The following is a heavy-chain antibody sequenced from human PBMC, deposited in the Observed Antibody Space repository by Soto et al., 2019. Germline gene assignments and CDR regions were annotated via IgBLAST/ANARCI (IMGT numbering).Heavy chain of an antibody. CDR2: ISGFNGNK. CDR1: GDTLSNFA. CDR3: ARGGRRTPFDY. J-gene: IGHJ4*02. V-gene: IGHV1-18*01. Sequence: ASVKVSCKASGDTLSNFAVSWVRQAPGQGPEWMGWISGFNGNKNYAQKLQDRVTMTTDTSTNTAYMELRSLRSDDTAVYYCARGGRRTPFDYWGQGTLVTVSS.